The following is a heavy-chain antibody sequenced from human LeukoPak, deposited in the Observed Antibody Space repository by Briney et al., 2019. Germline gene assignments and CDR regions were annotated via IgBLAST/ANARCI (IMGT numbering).Heavy chain of an antibody. CDR2: IKRTSDGGTA. CDR3: ATERHNSGWYDASDI. J-gene: IGHJ3*02. Sequence: PGGSLRLSCAVSGFTFSSAWMSWVRQAPGKGLEWVGHIKRTSDGGTADHATPVKGRFTISRDDSQNTVYLQMNSLKNEDTAMYYCATERHNSGWYDASDIWGQGTMVNVSS. CDR1: GFTFSSAW. D-gene: IGHD6-19*01. V-gene: IGHV3-15*01.